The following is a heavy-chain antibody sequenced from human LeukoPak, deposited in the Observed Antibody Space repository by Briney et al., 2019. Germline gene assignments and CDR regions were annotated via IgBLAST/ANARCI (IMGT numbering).Heavy chain of an antibody. D-gene: IGHD6-13*01. CDR3: ARDRSLSSSNAFDI. V-gene: IGHV4-4*07. CDR2: IYTSGST. Sequence: SETLSLTCTVSGGSISSYYWSWIRQPAGEGLEWIGRIYTSGSTNYNPSLKSRVTMSVDTSKNQFSLKLSSVTAADTAVYYCARDRSLSSSNAFDIWGQGTMVTVSS. CDR1: GGSISSYY. J-gene: IGHJ3*02.